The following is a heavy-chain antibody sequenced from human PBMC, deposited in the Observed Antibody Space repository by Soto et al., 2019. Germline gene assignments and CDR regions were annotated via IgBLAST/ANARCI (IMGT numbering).Heavy chain of an antibody. Sequence: GGSLRLSCAASGFTFSSYSMNWVRQAPGKGLEWVSAISGSGSSTYYADSVKGRFTISRDNSKNTLYLQMNSLRAEDTAVYYCAKDGPVATFYVWGQGTTVTVSS. D-gene: IGHD5-12*01. V-gene: IGHV3-23*01. CDR2: ISGSGSST. J-gene: IGHJ6*02. CDR3: AKDGPVATFYV. CDR1: GFTFSSYS.